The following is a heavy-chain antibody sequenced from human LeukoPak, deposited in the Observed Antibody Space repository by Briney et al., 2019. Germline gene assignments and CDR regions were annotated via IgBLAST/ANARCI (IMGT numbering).Heavy chain of an antibody. CDR1: DGSISSYY. CDR2: IYYSGST. J-gene: IGHJ4*02. CDR3: ARGDYYDSDFDY. D-gene: IGHD3-22*01. Sequence: SETLSLICTVSDGSISSYYWSWIRQPPGKGLEWIGYIYYSGSTNYNPSLKSRVTISVDTSKDQFSLKLSSVTAADTAVYYCARGDYYDSDFDYWGQGTLVTVSS. V-gene: IGHV4-59*01.